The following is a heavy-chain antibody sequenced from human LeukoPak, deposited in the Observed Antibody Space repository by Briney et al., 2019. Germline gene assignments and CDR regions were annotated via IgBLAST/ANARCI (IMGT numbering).Heavy chain of an antibody. J-gene: IGHJ4*02. Sequence: SETLSLTCTVSGGSISSYYWSWIRQPPGKGLEWIGYIYYSGSTNYNPSPKSRVTISVDTSKNQFSLKLSSVTAADTAVYYCARACSSTSCYTRWGQGTLVTVSS. CDR3: ARACSSTSCYTR. CDR1: GGSISSYY. V-gene: IGHV4-59*08. CDR2: IYYSGST. D-gene: IGHD2-2*02.